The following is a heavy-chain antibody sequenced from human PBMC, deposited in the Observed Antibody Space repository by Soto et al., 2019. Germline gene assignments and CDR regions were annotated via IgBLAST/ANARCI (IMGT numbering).Heavy chain of an antibody. CDR1: GFTVTSNG. D-gene: IGHD2-21*02. CDR3: ARQLVVVTAIRYYYYGMDV. Sequence: PGGSLRLSCGVSGFTVTSNGVSWVRQAPGKGLEWVSVIYSGGSTYYADSVKGRFTISRDNSKNTLYLQMNSLRAEDTAVYYCARQLVVVTAIRYYYYGMDVWGQGTTVTVSS. CDR2: IYSGGST. J-gene: IGHJ6*02. V-gene: IGHV3-53*01.